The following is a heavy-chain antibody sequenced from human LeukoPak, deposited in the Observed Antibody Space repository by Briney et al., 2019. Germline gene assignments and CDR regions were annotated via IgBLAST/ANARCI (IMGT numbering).Heavy chain of an antibody. D-gene: IGHD3-22*01. V-gene: IGHV4-31*03. CDR2: IYYSGST. CDR1: GASISSGGNY. CDR3: ARLIYDSSGNYFAY. J-gene: IGHJ4*02. Sequence: PSQTLSLTCTVSGASISSGGNYWSWIRQHPGKGLEWIGYIYYSGSTYHNPSLKSRVTISVDTSKKQFSLQLSSVTAADTAVYYCARLIYDSSGNYFAYWGQGTLVTVSS.